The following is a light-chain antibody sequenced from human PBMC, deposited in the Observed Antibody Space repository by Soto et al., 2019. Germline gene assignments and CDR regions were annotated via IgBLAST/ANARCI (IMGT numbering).Light chain of an antibody. Sequence: DILMTQSPSSLSASVGDRVTITCQASQDISKYLNWYQQQPGKAPKLLIYDASNLETGVPSRFSGTGSGAYYTFTISSLHPEDFATYHCQQYDSFPFTFGPGTKVEIK. J-gene: IGKJ3*01. CDR2: DAS. V-gene: IGKV1-33*01. CDR3: QQYDSFPFT. CDR1: QDISKY.